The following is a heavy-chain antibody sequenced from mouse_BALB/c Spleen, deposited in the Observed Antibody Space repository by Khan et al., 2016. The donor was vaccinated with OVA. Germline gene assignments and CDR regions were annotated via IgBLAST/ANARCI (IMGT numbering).Heavy chain of an antibody. CDR2: VNPNTDNI. Sequence: VQLKESGPDLVKPGASVKMSCKASGYSFTLYYMSWVKQSHGKSLEWIGRVNPNTDNINYNQEFKGKAILTVDKSSNTAYMELRSLTSEDSAVYFCARGYDFFASGGQGTLVTVSA. CDR3: ARGYDFFAS. V-gene: IGHV1-26*01. D-gene: IGHD2-14*01. J-gene: IGHJ3*01. CDR1: GYSFTLYY.